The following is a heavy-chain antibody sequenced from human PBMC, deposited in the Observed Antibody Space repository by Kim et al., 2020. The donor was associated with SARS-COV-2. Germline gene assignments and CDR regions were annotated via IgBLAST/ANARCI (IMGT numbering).Heavy chain of an antibody. D-gene: IGHD2-21*01. V-gene: IGHV3-9*01. CDR2: ISWNSGSI. CDR1: GFTFGDYA. J-gene: IGHJ6*03. Sequence: GGSLRLSCAASGFTFGDYAMHWVRQAPGKGLEWVSGISWNSGSIGYADSVKGRFTISRDNAKNSLYLQMNSLRAEDTALYYCAKDSKVRDGYLTYYYMDVWGKGTTVTVSS. CDR3: AKDSKVRDGYLTYYYMDV.